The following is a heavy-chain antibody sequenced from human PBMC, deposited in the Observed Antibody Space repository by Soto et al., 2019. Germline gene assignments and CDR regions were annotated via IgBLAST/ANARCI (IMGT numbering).Heavy chain of an antibody. J-gene: IGHJ3*02. V-gene: IGHV3-33*01. D-gene: IGHD3-16*02. Sequence: QVQLVESGGDVVQPGRSLRLSCAASGFTFSSYGMHWVRQAPGKGLEWVAVIWYDGSNKYYADSVKGRFTISRDNSKNTLYLQMNSLRAEDTAVYYCARDEGDYDYIWGSYRLGAFDIWGQGTMVTVSS. CDR2: IWYDGSNK. CDR3: ARDEGDYDYIWGSYRLGAFDI. CDR1: GFTFSSYG.